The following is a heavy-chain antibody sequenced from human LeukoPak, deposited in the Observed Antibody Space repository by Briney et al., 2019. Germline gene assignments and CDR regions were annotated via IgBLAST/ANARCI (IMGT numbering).Heavy chain of an antibody. CDR2: NSGST. CDR3: ATNTGSYFAWFDY. Sequence: PWETVSLTCTVSAGSINRFYWNWIRQSPGKGLEWIGYNSGSTKYNPSLQSRVTMSMDTSKNQVSLKLSSVSAADSAAYSCATNTGSYFAWFDYWGQGTLVTVSS. CDR1: AGSINRFY. D-gene: IGHD1-26*01. V-gene: IGHV4-59*03. J-gene: IGHJ4*02.